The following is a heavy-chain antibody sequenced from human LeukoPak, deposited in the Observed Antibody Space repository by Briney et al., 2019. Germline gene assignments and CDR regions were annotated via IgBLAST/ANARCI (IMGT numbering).Heavy chain of an antibody. CDR3: ARDREGGPYGPAFDI. J-gene: IGHJ3*02. Sequence: SETLSLTCTVPGGSISSYYWSWIRQPPGKGLGWIGYIYYSGSTNYNPSLKSRVTISVDTSKNQFSLKLSSVTAADTAVYYCARDREGGPYGPAFDIWGQGTMVTVSS. CDR2: IYYSGST. CDR1: GGSISSYY. V-gene: IGHV4-59*01. D-gene: IGHD3-16*01.